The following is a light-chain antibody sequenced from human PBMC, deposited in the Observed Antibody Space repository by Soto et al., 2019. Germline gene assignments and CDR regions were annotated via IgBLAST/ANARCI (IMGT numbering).Light chain of an antibody. CDR3: QKYNTVPAT. CDR1: QGIGNS. J-gene: IGKJ5*01. CDR2: SAS. V-gene: IGKV1-27*01. Sequence: DIPMTQSPPSLSASVGDRVTITCRASQGIGNSLAWYQQKPGTVPKLLIYSASTLQSGVPSRFSGSGSGTDFTLTISSLQPEDVAAYYCQKYNTVPATFGQGTRLESK.